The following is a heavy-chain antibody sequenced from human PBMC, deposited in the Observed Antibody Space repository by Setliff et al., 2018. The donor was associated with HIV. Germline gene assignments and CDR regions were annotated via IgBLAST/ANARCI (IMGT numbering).Heavy chain of an antibody. D-gene: IGHD6-25*01. Sequence: LSCAISGFTFSSYTMHWVRQAPGKGLEWVSSISSSYNSIYYTDSVKGRFTISSDNAKNSLYLQMDSLRVEDTAVYYCAREGRRLPFNDGFDLWGHGTMVTVSS. CDR2: ISSSYNSI. V-gene: IGHV3-21*01. CDR1: GFTFSSYT. J-gene: IGHJ3*01. CDR3: AREGRRLPFNDGFDL.